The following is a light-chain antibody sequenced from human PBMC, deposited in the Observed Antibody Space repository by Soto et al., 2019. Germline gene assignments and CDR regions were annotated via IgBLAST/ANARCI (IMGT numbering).Light chain of an antibody. Sequence: DIQMTQSPSSVSASVGDRVTITCRASQSISIYLNWYQQKPGKAPKLLIYAASSLQSGVPSRFSGSGSGTDFTLTISSLQPEDFATYYCQQSYSTPWTFGQGTKVDIK. CDR1: QSISIY. J-gene: IGKJ1*01. V-gene: IGKV1-39*01. CDR3: QQSYSTPWT. CDR2: AAS.